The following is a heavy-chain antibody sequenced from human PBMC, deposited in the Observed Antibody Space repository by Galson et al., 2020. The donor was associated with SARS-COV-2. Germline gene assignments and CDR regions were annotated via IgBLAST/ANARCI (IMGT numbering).Heavy chain of an antibody. V-gene: IGHV3-30*03. CDR2: VSDDGRNK. CDR3: AIESRSDIVAPY. J-gene: IGHJ4*02. Sequence: GESLKISCAASGFSFSSYGINWVRQAPGKGLEWVAVVSDDGRNKYYADSVKGRFTISRDNSKNTVYLQMNSLRAGDTAVYYCAIESRSDIVAPYWGQGTLVSVSS. D-gene: IGHD5-12*01. CDR1: GFSFSSYG.